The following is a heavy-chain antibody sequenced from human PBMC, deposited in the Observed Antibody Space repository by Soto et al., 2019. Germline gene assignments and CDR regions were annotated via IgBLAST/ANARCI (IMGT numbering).Heavy chain of an antibody. Sequence: QVQLQESGPGLVKPSQTLSLTCTVSGGSVSSGGYYWSWIRQHPGKGLEWIGYIYYSGSTYYNPSLKSRVTISVDTSKNQFSLKLSSVTAADTAVYYCARDWGSGSYLAFDIWGQGTMVTVSS. CDR2: IYYSGST. CDR3: ARDWGSGSYLAFDI. V-gene: IGHV4-31*03. CDR1: GGSVSSGGYY. J-gene: IGHJ3*02. D-gene: IGHD3-10*01.